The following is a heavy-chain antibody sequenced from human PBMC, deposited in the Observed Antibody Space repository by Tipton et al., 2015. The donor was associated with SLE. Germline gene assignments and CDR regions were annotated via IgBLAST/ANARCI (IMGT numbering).Heavy chain of an antibody. V-gene: IGHV1-18*01. J-gene: IGHJ3*02. Sequence: QVQLVQSGAEVKKAGASVKVSCKASGYTFTSNGIAWVRQAPGQGLEWVGWISAYNGHTDYAQKLQGRVTMTTDTSTSTAYMELRSLRSDDTAVYYCARQLALDAFDIWGQGTMVTVSS. D-gene: IGHD1-1*01. CDR3: ARQLALDAFDI. CDR1: GYTFTSNG. CDR2: ISAYNGHT.